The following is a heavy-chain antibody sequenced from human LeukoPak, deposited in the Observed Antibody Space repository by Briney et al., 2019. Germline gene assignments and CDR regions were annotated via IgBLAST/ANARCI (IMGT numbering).Heavy chain of an antibody. CDR3: ARDHGGVLIRGVIDY. J-gene: IGHJ4*02. D-gene: IGHD3-10*01. CDR1: GYTFTGYY. Sequence: ASVKVSCKASGYTFTGYYMHWVRQAPGQGLEWMGWINPNSGGTNYAQKFQGRVTMTRDTSISTAYMELSRLRSDDTAVYYCARDHGGVLIRGVIDYWGQGTLVTVSS. V-gene: IGHV1-2*02. CDR2: INPNSGGT.